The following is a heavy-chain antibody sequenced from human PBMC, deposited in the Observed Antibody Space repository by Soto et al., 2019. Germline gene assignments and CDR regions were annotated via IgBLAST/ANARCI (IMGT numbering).Heavy chain of an antibody. Sequence: ASVKVSCKASGYSFTNFHIHWVRQAPGQGLERMGMIDPSGGITRDVLRLQGRITMTRDASTSTVYMELRSLTSEDTAVFYCAKDFPAFPVLDPQNYFDYWGQGTLVTVSS. CDR1: GYSFTNFH. CDR3: AKDFPAFPVLDPQNYFDY. CDR2: IDPSGGIT. J-gene: IGHJ4*02. D-gene: IGHD2-8*01. V-gene: IGHV1-46*01.